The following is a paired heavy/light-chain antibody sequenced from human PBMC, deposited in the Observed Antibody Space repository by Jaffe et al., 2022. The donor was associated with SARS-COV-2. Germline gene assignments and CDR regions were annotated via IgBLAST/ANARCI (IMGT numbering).Light chain of an antibody. CDR1: QGIDNY. Sequence: DIQMTQSPSSLSASVGDRVTITCRASQGIDNYLAWYQQKIGKVPKLLIFAASTLQSGVPSRFSGSGSGTDFTLTISSLQPEDVATYYCQKYDGVPPTFGQGTKVEIK. CDR2: AAS. V-gene: IGKV1-27*01. CDR3: QKYDGVPPT. J-gene: IGKJ1*01.
Heavy chain of an antibody. V-gene: IGHV3-20*01. CDR1: GFIFDDHG. CDR2: INWNGGST. J-gene: IGHJ3*02. D-gene: IGHD3-10*01. CDR3: VRNMVRGIIPYDAFDI. Sequence: EVQLVESGGGVVRPGGSLRLSCAASGFIFDDHGLSWARQAPGKGLEWVAGINWNGGSTGYADSVKGRFTISRDNAKNSLYLQLNSLRAGDTALYHCVRNMVRGIIPYDAFDIWGQGTMVTVSS.